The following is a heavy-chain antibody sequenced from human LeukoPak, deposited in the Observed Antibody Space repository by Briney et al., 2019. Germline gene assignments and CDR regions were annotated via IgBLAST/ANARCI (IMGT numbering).Heavy chain of an antibody. Sequence: GGSLRLSCTASGFIFGDYAMSWFRQAPGKGLEWVGFIRSKPYGGTSEYAASVKGRFTISRDDSKSIAYLQMNSLKTEDTAVYYCARIVPTGFAFDSWGQGTLVTVSS. J-gene: IGHJ4*02. V-gene: IGHV3-49*03. CDR1: GFIFGDYA. CDR3: ARIVPTGFAFDS. D-gene: IGHD2-2*01. CDR2: IRSKPYGGTS.